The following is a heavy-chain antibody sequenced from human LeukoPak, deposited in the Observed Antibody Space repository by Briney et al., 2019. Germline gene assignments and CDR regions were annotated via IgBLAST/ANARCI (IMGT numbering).Heavy chain of an antibody. V-gene: IGHV4-30-4*01. J-gene: IGHJ4*02. Sequence: SQTLSLTCTVSGGPITSGDYYWSWIRQPPGKGLEWIGYIYYSGSTHYNPSLKSRVTISVDTSKTQFSLNLSSVTAADTAVYYCARGGGILTAYSFDYWGQGTLVTVSS. CDR1: GGPITSGDYY. CDR2: IYYSGST. D-gene: IGHD3-9*01. CDR3: ARGGGILTAYSFDY.